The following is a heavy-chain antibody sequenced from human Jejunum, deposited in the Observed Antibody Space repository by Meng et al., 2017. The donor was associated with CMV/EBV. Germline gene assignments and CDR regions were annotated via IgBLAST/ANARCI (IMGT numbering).Heavy chain of an antibody. CDR1: GFRFYVPG. CDR3: ARDISFYGLDV. J-gene: IGHJ6*02. Sequence: SGFRFYVPGMSWVRQAPGKGLEWVSGINWNGGTTAYADSVKGRFTVSRDNAKNSLYLQMHSLRAEDTALYYCARDISFYGLDVWGQGTTVTVSS. CDR2: INWNGGTT. V-gene: IGHV3-20*03.